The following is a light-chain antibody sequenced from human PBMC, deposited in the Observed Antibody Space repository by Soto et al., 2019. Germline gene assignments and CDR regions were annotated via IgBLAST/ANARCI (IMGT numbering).Light chain of an antibody. V-gene: IGKV3-11*01. CDR3: QQRHMWTIT. J-gene: IGKJ5*01. Sequence: EVVLTQPPVNLSLSPGERATLSCRASQSFRGLLAWYQQKPGQAPSLLIYDAYNRATGIPPRFSVSGSGTDFTLTISRLETEDSAVYYCQQRHMWTITFGQGTRLEIK. CDR2: DAY. CDR1: QSFRGL.